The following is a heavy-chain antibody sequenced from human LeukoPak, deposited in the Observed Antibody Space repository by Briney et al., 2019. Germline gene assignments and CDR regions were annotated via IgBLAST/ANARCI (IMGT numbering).Heavy chain of an antibody. V-gene: IGHV4-59*01. CDR3: SMTGFDSGSWSPIDY. D-gene: IGHD6-13*01. CDR2: IYYSGST. Sequence: KPSETLSLTCTVSGGSISSYYWSWIRQPPGKGLEWIGSIYYSGSTNYNPSLKSRVTISVDTSKNQFSLKLSAVTAADTAVYYCSMTGFDSGSWSPIDYWGQGTLVTVSS. CDR1: GGSISSYY. J-gene: IGHJ4*02.